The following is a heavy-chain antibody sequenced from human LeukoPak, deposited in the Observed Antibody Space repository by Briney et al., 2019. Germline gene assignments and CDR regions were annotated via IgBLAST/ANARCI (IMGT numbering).Heavy chain of an antibody. J-gene: IGHJ4*02. V-gene: IGHV4-4*02. CDR2: INHSGST. CDR3: ARDGNNWEFDY. Sequence: PSETLSLTCAVSGGSISSKNWWSWVRQPPGKGLEWIGEINHSGSTNYNPSLKSRVTISVDTSKNQFSLKLSSVTAADTAFYYCARDGNNWEFDYWGQGTLVTVSS. CDR1: GGSISSKNW. D-gene: IGHD1-20*01.